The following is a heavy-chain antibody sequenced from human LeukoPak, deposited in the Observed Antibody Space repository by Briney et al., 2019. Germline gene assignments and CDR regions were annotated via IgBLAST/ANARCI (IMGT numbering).Heavy chain of an antibody. Sequence: PGGSLRLSCAASGFTFSSSVMSGVRQAPGKGLEWVSTINGGGTRTYYAVSVNGRFIISRDNSMNTLYLQMNGLRAEDTAVYNCARDQGGYSTDFDFWGQGTLVTVSS. J-gene: IGHJ4*02. CDR3: ARDQGGYSTDFDF. CDR2: INGGGTRT. D-gene: IGHD5-12*01. V-gene: IGHV3-23*01. CDR1: GFTFSSSV.